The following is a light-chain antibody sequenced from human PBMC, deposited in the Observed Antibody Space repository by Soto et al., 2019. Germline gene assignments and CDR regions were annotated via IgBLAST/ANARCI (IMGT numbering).Light chain of an antibody. J-gene: IGKJ4*01. CDR2: GAS. V-gene: IGKV3-20*01. CDR3: QQYGTSLLT. CDR1: YSDSSSY. Sequence: EIVLTQSPGTLSLSPGERATLSCRTSYSDSSSYFAWYQQKPGQAPRLLIYGASSRATGIPDRFSGSGSGTDFTLTISILEPEDFAVYYCQQYGTSLLTFGGGTKVEIK.